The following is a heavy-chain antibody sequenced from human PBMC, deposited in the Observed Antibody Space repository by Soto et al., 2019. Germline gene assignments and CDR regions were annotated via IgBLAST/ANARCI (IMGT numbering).Heavy chain of an antibody. V-gene: IGHV5-10-1*01. Sequence: GGSLKISCKGSGYSFTSYWISWVRQMPGKGLEWMGRIDPSDSYTNYSPSFQGHVTISADKSISTAYLQWSSLKASDTAMYYCARHVPSQYTAMVPFGPWGQGTLVTVSS. CDR3: ARHVPSQYTAMVPFGP. J-gene: IGHJ5*02. D-gene: IGHD5-18*01. CDR1: GYSFTSYW. CDR2: IDPSDSYT.